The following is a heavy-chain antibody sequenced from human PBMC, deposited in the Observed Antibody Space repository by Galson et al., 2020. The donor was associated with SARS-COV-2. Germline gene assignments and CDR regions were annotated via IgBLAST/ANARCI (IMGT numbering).Heavy chain of an antibody. CDR2: INPNIGGT. CDR3: AREPRRARLAGGTEEAHFDY. CDR1: GYTFTGYY. V-gene: IGHV1-2*06. J-gene: IGHJ4*02. Sequence: ASVKVSCKASGYTFTGYYMHWVRQAPGQGLEWMGRINPNIGGTKYAQKFQGRVTMTRDTSISTAYMELSRLTSDDTAVYYCAREPRRARLAGGTEEAHFDYWGQGTLVTVSS. D-gene: IGHD1-26*01.